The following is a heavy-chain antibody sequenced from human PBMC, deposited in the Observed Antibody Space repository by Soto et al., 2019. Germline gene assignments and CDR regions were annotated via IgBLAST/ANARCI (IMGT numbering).Heavy chain of an antibody. Sequence: PGGSLRLSCAASGFTFSSYAMSWVRQAPGKGLEWVSAISGSGGSTYYADSVKGRFTISRDNSKNTLYLQMNSLRAEDTAVYYYAKGRIGWTHRGNGRWFDPWGQGTLVTVSS. CDR1: GFTFSSYA. CDR2: ISGSGGST. V-gene: IGHV3-23*01. CDR3: AKGRIGWTHRGNGRWFDP. D-gene: IGHD3-3*01. J-gene: IGHJ5*02.